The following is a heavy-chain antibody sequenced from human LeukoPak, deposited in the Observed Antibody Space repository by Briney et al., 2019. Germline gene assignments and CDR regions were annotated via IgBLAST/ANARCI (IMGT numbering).Heavy chain of an antibody. D-gene: IGHD3-22*01. CDR2: IYYSGNT. Sequence: SETLSLTCAVYGGSFSGYYWSWIRQPPGKGLEWIGSIYYSGNTYYNPSLKSRVTISVDTSKNQFSLKLSSVTAADTAVYYCASEYYDSSGYYLVVDYWGQGTLVTVSS. J-gene: IGHJ4*02. CDR1: GGSFSGYY. CDR3: ASEYYDSSGYYLVVDY. V-gene: IGHV4-34*01.